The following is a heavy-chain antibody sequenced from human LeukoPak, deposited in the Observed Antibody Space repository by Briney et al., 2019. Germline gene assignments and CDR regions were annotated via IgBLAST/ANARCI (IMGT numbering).Heavy chain of an antibody. CDR3: ARGPLVGILWFGEFLQARYNWFDP. V-gene: IGHV4-4*02. CDR2: IYHGGST. Sequence: SGTLSLTCAVSGGSISSSNWWSWVRQPPGKGLEWIGEIYHGGSTNYNPSLKSRVTISVDKSKNQFSLKLSSVTAADTAVYYCARGPLVGILWFGEFLQARYNWFDPWGQGTLVTVSS. D-gene: IGHD3-10*01. CDR1: GGSISSSNW. J-gene: IGHJ5*02.